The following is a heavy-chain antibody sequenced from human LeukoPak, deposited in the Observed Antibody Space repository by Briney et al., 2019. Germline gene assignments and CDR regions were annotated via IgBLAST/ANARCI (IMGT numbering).Heavy chain of an antibody. CDR3: ARTPTNAYPFDY. CDR2: IYHSGST. CDR1: GYSISSGYY. Sequence: SETLSLTCTVSGYSISSGYYWGWIRQPPGKGLEWIGSIYHSGSTYYNPSLKSRVTISVDTSKNQFSLKLSSVTAADTAVYYCARTPTNAYPFDYWGQGTLVTVSS. J-gene: IGHJ4*02. V-gene: IGHV4-38-2*02. D-gene: IGHD2-8*01.